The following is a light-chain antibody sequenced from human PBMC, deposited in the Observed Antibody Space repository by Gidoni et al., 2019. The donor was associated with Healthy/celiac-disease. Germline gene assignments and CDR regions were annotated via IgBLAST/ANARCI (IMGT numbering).Light chain of an antibody. CDR1: KLGDKY. V-gene: IGLV3-1*01. CDR3: QAWDSSVV. CDR2: QDS. Sequence: SYELTQPPSVSVSPGQTASITCSGDKLGDKYGCWYQQQPGQSPVLVIYQDSKRPSGIPERFSGSNSGNTATLTISGTQAMDEADYYCQAWDSSVVFGGGTKLTVL. J-gene: IGLJ2*01.